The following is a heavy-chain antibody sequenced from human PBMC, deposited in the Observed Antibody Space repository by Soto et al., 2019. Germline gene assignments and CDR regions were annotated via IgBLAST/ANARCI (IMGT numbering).Heavy chain of an antibody. V-gene: IGHV4-34*01. CDR1: GGSFSGYY. CDR3: ARGDLRTDY. CDR2: INHSGST. Sequence: SETLSLTCAVYGGSFSGYYWSWIRQPPGKGLELIGEINHSGSTNYNPSLKSRVTISVDTSKNQFSLKLSSVTAADTAVYYCARGDLRTDYWGQGTLVTVSS. J-gene: IGHJ4*01.